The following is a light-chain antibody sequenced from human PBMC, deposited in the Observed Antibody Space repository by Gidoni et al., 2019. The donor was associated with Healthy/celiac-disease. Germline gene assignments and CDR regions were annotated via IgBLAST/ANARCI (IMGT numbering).Light chain of an antibody. CDR1: QSVSSY. Sequence: EIVLTQSPSTLSLSPGERATLSCRASQSVSSYLAGYQQKPGQAPRLLIYDASNRATGSPARFSGSGSGTDFTLTISSLEPEDFAVYYCQQRSNWPPTFXQXTRLEIK. CDR3: QQRSNWPPT. J-gene: IGKJ5*01. CDR2: DAS. V-gene: IGKV3-11*01.